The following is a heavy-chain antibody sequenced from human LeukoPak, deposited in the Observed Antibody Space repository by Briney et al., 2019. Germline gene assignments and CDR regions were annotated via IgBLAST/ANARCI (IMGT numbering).Heavy chain of an antibody. CDR3: ARMYSGSYGGIDY. D-gene: IGHD1-26*01. J-gene: IGHJ4*02. V-gene: IGHV4-4*07. CDR1: GGSISSYY. CDR2: IYSSGNT. Sequence: SETLSLTCTVSGGSISSYYWSWVRQPAGKGLEWIGRIYSSGNTDYNPSLKSRVTMSVDTSKNQFSLNMRFETAADTALYYCARMYSGSYGGIDYWGQGTLVTVSS.